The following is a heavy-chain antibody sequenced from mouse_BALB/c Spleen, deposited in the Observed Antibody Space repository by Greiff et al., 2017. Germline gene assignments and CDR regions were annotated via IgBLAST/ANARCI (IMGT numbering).Heavy chain of an antibody. D-gene: IGHD1-1*01. V-gene: IGHV2-9*02. CDR3: ARDRGLLRSHYFDY. J-gene: IGHJ2*01. CDR2: IWAGGST. Sequence: VKLMESGPGLVAPSQSLSITCTVSGFSLTSYGVHWVRQPPGKGLEWLGVIWAGGSTNYNSALMSRLSISKDNSKSQVFLKMNSLQTDDTAMYYCARDRGLLRSHYFDYWGQGTTLTVSS. CDR1: GFSLTSYG.